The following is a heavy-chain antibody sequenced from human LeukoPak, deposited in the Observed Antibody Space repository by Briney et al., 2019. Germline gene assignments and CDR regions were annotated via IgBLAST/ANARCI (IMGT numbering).Heavy chain of an antibody. CDR3: ARLAGDSSGFDY. CDR1: YFSFTSYW. J-gene: IGHJ4*02. Sequence: GESLKISCQGSYFSFTSYWLAWVRQKPGKGLEWMGIIYPGDSDTRYSPSFQGQVTISADKSISTAYLQWSSLKASDTAMYYCARLAGDSSGFDYWGQGTLVTVSS. V-gene: IGHV5-51*01. D-gene: IGHD3-22*01. CDR2: IYPGDSDT.